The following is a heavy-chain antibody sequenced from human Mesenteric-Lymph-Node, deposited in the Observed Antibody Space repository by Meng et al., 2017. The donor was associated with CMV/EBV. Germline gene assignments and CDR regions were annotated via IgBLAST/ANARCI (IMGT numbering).Heavy chain of an antibody. Sequence: SETLSLTCAVYGGSFTVNYWSWIRQPPGKGLEWIGYISYSGNTNYNPSLKSRVTISADTSKNQFSLKLTSLTAADTAVYYCARGGEEARNYYRGMDVWGQGTTVTVSS. CDR3: ARGGEEARNYYRGMDV. CDR2: ISYSGNT. D-gene: IGHD2-21*01. V-gene: IGHV4-59*01. J-gene: IGHJ6*02. CDR1: GGSFTVNY.